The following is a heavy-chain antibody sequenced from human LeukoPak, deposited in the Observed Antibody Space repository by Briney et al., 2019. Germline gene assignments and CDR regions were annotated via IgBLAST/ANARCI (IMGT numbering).Heavy chain of an antibody. V-gene: IGHV3-23*01. Sequence: GGSLRLPCAASGFTFNNYVMSWVRQAPGKGLEWVSAVSGSAGSTYYADSVKGRFTISRDNSRNTLYLQMHSLSAEDTAVYYCAKDQHKYYYDSSGYYYYFDDWGQGTLVTVSS. CDR3: AKDQHKYYYDSSGYYYYFDD. D-gene: IGHD3-22*01. CDR1: GFTFNNYV. J-gene: IGHJ4*02. CDR2: VSGSAGST.